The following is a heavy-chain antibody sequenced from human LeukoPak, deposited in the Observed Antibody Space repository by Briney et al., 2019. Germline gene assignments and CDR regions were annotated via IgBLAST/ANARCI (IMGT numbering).Heavy chain of an antibody. J-gene: IGHJ4*02. Sequence: SETLSLACTVSGGSISSGSYYWSWIRQPPGKELEWIGRIYTSGSTNYNPSLKSRVTISLDTSKNQFSLRLSSVTAADTAVYYCARDRPGSYFDYWGQGTLVTVSS. CDR3: ARDRPGSYFDY. CDR2: IYTSGST. V-gene: IGHV4-61*02. CDR1: GGSISSGSYY.